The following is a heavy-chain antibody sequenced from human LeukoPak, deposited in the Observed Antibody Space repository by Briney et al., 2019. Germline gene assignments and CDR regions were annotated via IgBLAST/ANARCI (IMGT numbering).Heavy chain of an antibody. CDR1: GYTLTELS. V-gene: IGHV1-24*01. CDR3: ATAYSSGWIPFDY. CDR2: FDPEDGET. D-gene: IGHD6-19*01. J-gene: IGHJ4*02. Sequence: GASVKVSCTVSGYTLTELSMHWVRQAPGKGLEWMGGFDPEDGETIYAQKFQGRVTMTEDTSTDTAYMELSSLRSEDTAVYYCATAYSSGWIPFDYWGQGTLVTVSS.